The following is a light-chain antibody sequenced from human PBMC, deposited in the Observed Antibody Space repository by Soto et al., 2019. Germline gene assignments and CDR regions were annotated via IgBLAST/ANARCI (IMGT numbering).Light chain of an antibody. V-gene: IGLV2-14*01. CDR1: SSDIGSYNY. CDR3: SSYTGTTTV. CDR2: EVS. Sequence: QSALTQPASVSGSPGQSITISCTGASSDIGSYNYVSWYQQHLGKAPKLIIYEVSNRPSGVSNRHSGSKSGNTASLTISGLQTEDEADYYCSSYTGTTTVFGGGTKLTVL. J-gene: IGLJ3*02.